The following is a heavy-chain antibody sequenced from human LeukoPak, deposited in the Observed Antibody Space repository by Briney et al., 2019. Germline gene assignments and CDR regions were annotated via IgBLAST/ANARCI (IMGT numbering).Heavy chain of an antibody. CDR3: AKCILTGYYKGYMDV. CDR2: ISGSGGST. V-gene: IGHV3-23*01. D-gene: IGHD3-9*01. Sequence: GGSLRLSCAASGFTFSDYYMSWVHQAPGKGLEWVSAISGSGGSTYYADSVKGRFTISRDNSKNTLYLQMNSLRAEDTAVYYCAKCILTGYYKGYMDVWGKGTTVTISS. CDR1: GFTFSDYY. J-gene: IGHJ6*03.